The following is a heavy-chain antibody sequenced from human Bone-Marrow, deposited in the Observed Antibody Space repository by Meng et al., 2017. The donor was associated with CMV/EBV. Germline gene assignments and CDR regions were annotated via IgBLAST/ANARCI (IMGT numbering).Heavy chain of an antibody. CDR2: IYSGGSST. CDR3: AKPGARGVLYYFDY. V-gene: IGHV3-23*03. CDR1: GFTFSSYA. Sequence: GESLKISCAASGFTFSSYAMSWVRQAPGKGLEWVSVIYSGGSSTYYADSVKGRFTISRDNSKNTLYLQMNSLRAEDTAVYYCAKPGARGVLYYFDYWGQGTLVTLSS. D-gene: IGHD3-10*01. J-gene: IGHJ4*02.